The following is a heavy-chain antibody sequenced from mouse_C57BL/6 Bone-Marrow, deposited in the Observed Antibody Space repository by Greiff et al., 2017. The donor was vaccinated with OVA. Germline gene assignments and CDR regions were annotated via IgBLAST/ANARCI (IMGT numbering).Heavy chain of an antibody. J-gene: IGHJ1*03. D-gene: IGHD1-1*01. CDR3: AKTGFITTVVATREWYFDV. CDR2: IWSGGST. CDR1: GFSLTSYG. V-gene: IGHV2-4*01. Sequence: QVQLQQSGPGLVQPSQSLSITCTVSGFSLTSYGVHWVRQPPGKGLEWLGVIWSGGSTDYNAAFISRLSISKDNSKSQVFFKMNSLQADDTAIYYSAKTGFITTVVATREWYFDVWGTGTTVTVSS.